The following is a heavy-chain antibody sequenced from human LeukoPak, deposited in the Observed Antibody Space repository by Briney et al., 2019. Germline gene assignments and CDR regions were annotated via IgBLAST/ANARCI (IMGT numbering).Heavy chain of an antibody. V-gene: IGHV4-61*02. CDR3: ARDIPTPPADYYYDSSGYLFAFDI. CDR1: GGSITSGSYY. D-gene: IGHD3-22*01. J-gene: IGHJ3*02. CDR2: IYTSGST. Sequence: PSETLSLTCTVSGGSITSGSYYWSWIRQPAGKGLEWIGRIYTSGSTNYNPSLKSRVTISVDTSNHQFSLNLSSVTAADTAVYYCARDIPTPPADYYYDSSGYLFAFDIWGQGTMVTVSS.